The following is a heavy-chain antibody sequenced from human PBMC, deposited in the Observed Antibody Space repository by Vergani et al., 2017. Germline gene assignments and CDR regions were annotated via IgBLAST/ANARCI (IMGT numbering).Heavy chain of an antibody. D-gene: IGHD6-19*01. CDR2: INTNTGNP. CDR3: AGDKAEIAVAGGVDYGMDG. Sequence: QVQLVQSGSELKKPGASEKVSCKASGYTFTSYAMNWVRQAPGQGLGWMGWINTNTGNPTYAQGFTGRFVFSVDTSVSTAYLQICSLKAEDTAVYYWAGDKAEIAVAGGVDYGMDGWGQGP. CDR1: GYTFTSYA. V-gene: IGHV7-4-1*01. J-gene: IGHJ6*02.